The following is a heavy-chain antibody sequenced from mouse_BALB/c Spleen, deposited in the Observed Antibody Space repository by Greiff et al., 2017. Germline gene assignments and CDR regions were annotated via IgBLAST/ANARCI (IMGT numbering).Heavy chain of an antibody. CDR2: INPSNGRT. V-gene: IGHV1S81*02. Sequence: QVQLQQPGAELVKPGASVKLSCKASGYTFTSYWMHWVKQRPGQGLEWIGEINPSNGRTNYNEKFKSKATLTVDKSSSTAYMQLSSLTSEDSAVYSCARATRVGAMDYWGQGTSVTVSS. CDR1: GYTFTSYW. CDR3: ARATRVGAMDY. J-gene: IGHJ4*01.